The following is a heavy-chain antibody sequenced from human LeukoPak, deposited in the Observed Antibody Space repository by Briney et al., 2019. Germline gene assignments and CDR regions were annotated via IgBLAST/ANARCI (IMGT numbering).Heavy chain of an antibody. V-gene: IGHV1-69*04. Sequence: GSSVKVSCKASGGTFSSYAISWVRQAPGQGLEWVGRIIPILGIANYAQKFQGRVTITADKSTSTACMELSSLRSDDTAVYYCARGSGRQQLWFDPWGQGTLVTVSS. CDR1: GGTFSSYA. D-gene: IGHD6-13*01. J-gene: IGHJ5*02. CDR2: IIPILGIA. CDR3: ARGSGRQQLWFDP.